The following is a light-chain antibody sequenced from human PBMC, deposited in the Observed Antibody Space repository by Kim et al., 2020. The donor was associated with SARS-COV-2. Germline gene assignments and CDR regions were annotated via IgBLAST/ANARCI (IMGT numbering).Light chain of an antibody. CDR1: NIGRKS. CDR2: YDS. V-gene: IGLV3-21*04. J-gene: IGLJ3*02. Sequence: SYELTQPPSVSVAPGKTARITCGGNNIGRKSVHWYQQKPGQAPVLVIYYDSDRPSGIPERFSGSNSGNTATLTISRGEAGDEADYYCQVWDSSSDHPVFG. CDR3: QVWDSSSDHPV.